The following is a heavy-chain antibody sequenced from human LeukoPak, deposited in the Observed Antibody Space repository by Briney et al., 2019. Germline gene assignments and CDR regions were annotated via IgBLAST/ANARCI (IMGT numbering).Heavy chain of an antibody. CDR3: ARGSSGYYGY. V-gene: IGHV3-64*04. J-gene: IGHJ4*02. D-gene: IGHD3-22*01. CDR2: ISSNGGST. Sequence: PGGSLRLSCSASGFNFNNYAMNWVRQAPGKGLEYVSAISSNGGSTYYADSVKGRFTISRDNAKNSLYLQMNSLRAEDTAVYYCARGSSGYYGYWGQGTLVTVSS. CDR1: GFNFNNYA.